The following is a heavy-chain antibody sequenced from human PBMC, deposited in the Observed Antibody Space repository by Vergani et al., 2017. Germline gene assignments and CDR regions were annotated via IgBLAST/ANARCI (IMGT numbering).Heavy chain of an antibody. CDR3: ARVWEDIVVVPAAMDAWYFDY. CDR1: GFTFSSYW. D-gene: IGHD2-2*01. Sequence: EVQLVESGGGLVQPGGSLRLSCAASGFTFSSYWMSWVRQAPGKGLEWVANIKQDGSEKYYVDSVKGRFTISRYNAKNSLYLQMNSLRAEDTAVYYCARVWEDIVVVPAAMDAWYFDYWGQGTLVTVSS. J-gene: IGHJ4*02. CDR2: IKQDGSEK. V-gene: IGHV3-7*03.